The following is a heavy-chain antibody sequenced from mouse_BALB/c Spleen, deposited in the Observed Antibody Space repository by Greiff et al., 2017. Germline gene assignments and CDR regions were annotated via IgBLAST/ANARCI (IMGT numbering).Heavy chain of an antibody. CDR3: TRWGNLLSMDY. J-gene: IGHJ4*01. V-gene: IGHV1S81*02. Sequence: QVQLKQPGAELVKPGASVKLSCKASGYTFTSYYMYWVKQRPGQGLEWIGGINPSNGGTNFNEKFKSKATLTVDKSSSTAYMQLSSLTSEDSAVYYCTRWGNLLSMDYWGQGTSVTVSS. CDR2: INPSNGGT. CDR1: GYTFTSYY. D-gene: IGHD2-1*01.